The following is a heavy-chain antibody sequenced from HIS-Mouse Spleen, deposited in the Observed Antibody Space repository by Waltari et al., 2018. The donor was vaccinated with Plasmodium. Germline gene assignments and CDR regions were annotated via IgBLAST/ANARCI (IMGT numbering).Heavy chain of an antibody. V-gene: IGHV3-7*01. CDR2: IKQDGSEK. CDR1: GFTLSSYW. J-gene: IGHJ2*01. Sequence: EVQLVASGGGLVQPGGSLGFSGAPLGFTLSSYWMSWVRQAPGKGLEWVANIKQDGSEKYYVDSVKGRFTISRDNAKNSLYLQMNSLRAEDTAVYYCASSWYWYFDLWGRGTLVTVSS. D-gene: IGHD6-13*01. CDR3: ASSWYWYFDL.